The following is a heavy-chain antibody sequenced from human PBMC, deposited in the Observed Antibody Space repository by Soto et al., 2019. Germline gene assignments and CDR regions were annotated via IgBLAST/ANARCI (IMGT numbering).Heavy chain of an antibody. V-gene: IGHV1-3*01. J-gene: IGHJ4*02. Sequence: ASVKVSCKASGYTFTSYAMHWVRQAPGQRLEWMGWINAGNGNTKYSQKFQGRVTITRDTSASTAYMELSSLRSEDTAGYYCARDLMTTYFDYWGQGTLVTVSS. CDR3: ARDLMTTYFDY. CDR2: INAGNGNT. CDR1: GYTFTSYA. D-gene: IGHD4-4*01.